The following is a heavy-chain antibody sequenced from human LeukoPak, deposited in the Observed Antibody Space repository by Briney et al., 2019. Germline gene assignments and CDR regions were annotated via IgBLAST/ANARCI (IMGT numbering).Heavy chain of an antibody. J-gene: IGHJ5*02. CDR2: ISYDGSNK. CDR1: GFTFSSYG. Sequence: GRSLRLSCAASGFTFSSYGMHWVRQAPGKGLEWVAVISYDGSNKYYADSVKGRFTISRDNSKNTLYLQMNSLRAEDTAVYYCAKDSSPLRYFDWLLEEAAPDQGKFDPWGQGTLVTVSS. CDR3: AKDSSPLRYFDWLLEEAAPDQGKFDP. V-gene: IGHV3-30*18. D-gene: IGHD3-9*01.